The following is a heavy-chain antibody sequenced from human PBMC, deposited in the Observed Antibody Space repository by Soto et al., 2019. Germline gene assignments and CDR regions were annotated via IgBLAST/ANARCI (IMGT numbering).Heavy chain of an antibody. J-gene: IGHJ4*02. CDR1: GGSIRSFY. D-gene: IGHD3-10*01. Sequence: PSETLSLTCTVSGGSIRSFYWNWVRRPAGKGLEWIGRIYTSGTTNYNPSLKSRLTMSVDTSKNQFSLKLSSVTAADTAVYYCARGGVGMDNWGQGTLVTVSS. CDR3: ARGGVGMDN. V-gene: IGHV4-4*07. CDR2: IYTSGTT.